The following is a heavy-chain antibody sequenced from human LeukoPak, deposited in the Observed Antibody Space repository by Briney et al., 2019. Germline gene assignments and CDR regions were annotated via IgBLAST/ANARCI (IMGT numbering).Heavy chain of an antibody. CDR1: GGSISSYY. J-gene: IGHJ4*02. CDR2: IYYSGST. CDR3: ARGPPPDFDY. V-gene: IGHV4-59*12. Sequence: SETLSLTCTVSGGSISSYYWSWIRQPPGKGPEWIGYIYYSGSTNYNPSLKSRVTLSVDTSKNQFSLKLSSVTTADTAVYYCARGPPPDFDYWGRGTLVTVSS.